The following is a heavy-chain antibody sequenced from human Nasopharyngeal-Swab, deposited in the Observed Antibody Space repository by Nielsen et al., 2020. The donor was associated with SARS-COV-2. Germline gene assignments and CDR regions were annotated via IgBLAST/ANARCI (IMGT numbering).Heavy chain of an antibody. Sequence: GESVKISCAASGFTFSTYTMNWVRQAPGKGLEWVSSISGSSAYIWYADSVKGRFTVSRDNAKNSLYLQMNSLRAEDTAVYYCARAEVAGTWTALGAYYYYGMDVWGQGTTVTVSS. D-gene: IGHD6-19*01. CDR2: ISGSSAYI. CDR1: GFTFSTYT. J-gene: IGHJ6*02. CDR3: ARAEVAGTWTALGAYYYYGMDV. V-gene: IGHV3-21*01.